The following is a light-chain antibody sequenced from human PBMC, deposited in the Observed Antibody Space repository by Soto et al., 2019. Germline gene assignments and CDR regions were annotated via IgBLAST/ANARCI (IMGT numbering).Light chain of an antibody. CDR1: QSVSSY. V-gene: IGKV3-11*01. CDR3: QQRSNWPLT. J-gene: IGKJ4*01. CDR2: DAS. Sequence: SLLAQYPATLSLSPRERATLSCRASQSVSSYLAWYQQKPGQAPRLLIYDASNRATGIPARFSGSGSGTDFTLTISSLEPEDFAVYYCQQRSNWPLTFGGGTKVDIK.